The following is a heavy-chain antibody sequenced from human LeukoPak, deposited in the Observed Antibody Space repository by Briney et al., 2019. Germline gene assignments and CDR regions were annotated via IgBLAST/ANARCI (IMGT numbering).Heavy chain of an antibody. CDR2: INAGNGNT. D-gene: IGHD6-19*01. J-gene: IGHJ6*02. Sequence: ASVKVSGKASGYTFTSYAMHWVRQAPGQRLEWMGWINAGNGNTKYSQKFQGRVTITRDTSASTAYMELSSLRSEDTAVYYCARGIAVADSYYYYGMDVWGQGTTVTVSS. CDR1: GYTFTSYA. CDR3: ARGIAVADSYYYYGMDV. V-gene: IGHV1-3*01.